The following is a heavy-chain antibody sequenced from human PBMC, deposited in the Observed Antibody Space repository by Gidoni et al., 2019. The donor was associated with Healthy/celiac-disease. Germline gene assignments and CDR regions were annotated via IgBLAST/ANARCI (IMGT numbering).Heavy chain of an antibody. Sequence: EVQLVESGGGLVQPGGSLSLSRSASGFTFSSYAMHWVRQAPGKGLEYVSAISSNGGSTYYADSVKGRFTISRDNSKNTLYLQMSSLRAEDTAVYYCVNGVVAATDYYGMDVWGQGTTVTVSS. CDR1: GFTFSSYA. CDR3: VNGVVAATDYYGMDV. J-gene: IGHJ6*02. V-gene: IGHV3-64D*06. CDR2: ISSNGGST. D-gene: IGHD2-15*01.